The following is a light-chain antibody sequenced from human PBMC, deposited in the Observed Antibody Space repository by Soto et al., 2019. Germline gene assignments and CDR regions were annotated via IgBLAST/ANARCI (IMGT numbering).Light chain of an antibody. CDR1: SSNIGGNY. V-gene: IGLV1-47*01. CDR3: QSYDSSLSGPYV. CDR2: RNN. Sequence: QSVLTQPPSASGTPGQRVTISCSGSSSNIGGNYVYWYQQLPGTAPKLLIYRNNQRPSGVPDRFSGSKSGTSASLAISGLQAEDEADYYCQSYDSSLSGPYVFGTGTKVTVL. J-gene: IGLJ1*01.